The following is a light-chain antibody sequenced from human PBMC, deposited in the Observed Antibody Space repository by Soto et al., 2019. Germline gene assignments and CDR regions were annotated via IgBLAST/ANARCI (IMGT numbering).Light chain of an antibody. CDR3: QQVKSYPLT. J-gene: IGKJ4*01. CDR2: GTS. CDR1: QDISNY. Sequence: EIQLTQSPSFLSASVGDRVTITCRASQDISNYLAWYQQKPGKAPRFLIYGTSTLQSGVPSRFSGSGSGTEFTLTISSLQPEDSASYYCQQVKSYPLTFGGGTKVDIK. V-gene: IGKV1-9*01.